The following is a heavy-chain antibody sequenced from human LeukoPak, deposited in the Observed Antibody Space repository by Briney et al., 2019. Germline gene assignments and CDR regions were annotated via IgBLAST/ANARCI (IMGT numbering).Heavy chain of an antibody. J-gene: IGHJ4*02. CDR3: ARLVTMVRGVIDY. V-gene: IGHV3-53*04. D-gene: IGHD3-10*01. CDR1: GFTVSSNY. CDR2: IYSGGST. Sequence: GGSLRLSCAASGFTVSSNYMSWVRQAPGKGLEWVSVIYSGGSTYYADSVKGRFTISRHNSKNTLYLQMNSLRAENTAVYYCARLVTMVRGVIDYWGQGTLVTVSS.